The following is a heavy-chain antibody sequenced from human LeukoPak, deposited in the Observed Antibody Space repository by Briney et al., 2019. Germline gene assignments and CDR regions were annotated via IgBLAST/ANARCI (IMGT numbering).Heavy chain of an antibody. Sequence: GGSLRLSCAASGFTVSNNFLSWVRQALGKGLEWVSVIFSGGSTYYADFVKGRFTISRDLSKNTLYLQMNTLRAEDTAVYYCARGFTGIYCFDYWGQGTPVTVSS. CDR1: GFTVSNNF. CDR2: IFSGGST. V-gene: IGHV3-53*01. D-gene: IGHD1-1*01. J-gene: IGHJ4*02. CDR3: ARGFTGIYCFDY.